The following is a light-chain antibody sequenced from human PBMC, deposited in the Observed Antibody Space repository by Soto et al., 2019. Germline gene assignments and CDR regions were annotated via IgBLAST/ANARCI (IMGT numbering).Light chain of an antibody. Sequence: EIVLTQSPGILSLSPLEIATLSCRASQSVGYNMAWYQQKPGQPPKLLIFGASSRATDIPARFSGGGSVTDFTLTISRLEPDDFALYYCQHYGASPITFGQGTRLEIK. CDR2: GAS. CDR3: QHYGASPIT. V-gene: IGKV3-20*01. CDR1: QSVGYN. J-gene: IGKJ5*01.